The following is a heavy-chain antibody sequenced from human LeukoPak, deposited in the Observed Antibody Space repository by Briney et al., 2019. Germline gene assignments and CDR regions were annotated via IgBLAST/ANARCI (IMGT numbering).Heavy chain of an antibody. Sequence: ASVKVSCKASGYTFTTYYIHWVRQAPGQGLEWVGIINPGGGTTTYAQKLQGRVTMTRDTSTSTVYMELSSLRSDDTAVYYCTRDKGGSYSDYWGQGTLVTVSS. CDR2: INPGGGTT. CDR3: TRDKGGSYSDY. D-gene: IGHD1-26*01. CDR1: GYTFTTYY. V-gene: IGHV1-46*01. J-gene: IGHJ4*02.